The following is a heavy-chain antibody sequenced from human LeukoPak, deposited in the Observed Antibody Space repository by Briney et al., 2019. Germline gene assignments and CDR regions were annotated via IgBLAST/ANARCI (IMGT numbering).Heavy chain of an antibody. D-gene: IGHD3-10*01. CDR2: INSDGSST. CDR3: ARDIRTDYFDY. V-gene: IGHV3-74*01. J-gene: IGHJ4*02. CDR1: GFTFSSYW. Sequence: GGSLRLSCAASGFTFSSYWMHWVRQAPGKGLVWVSRINSDGSSTSYADSVKGRFTISRDNTKNTLYLQMNSLRAEDTAVYYCARDIRTDYFDYWGQGTLVTVSS.